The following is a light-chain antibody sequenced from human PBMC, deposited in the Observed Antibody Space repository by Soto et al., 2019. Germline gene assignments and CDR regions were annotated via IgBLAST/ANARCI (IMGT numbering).Light chain of an antibody. V-gene: IGKV3-15*01. Sequence: EIVMTQSPATLSVSPGERATLSCRASQSVSSNLAWYQQKPGQAPSLLIYGASTRATGTPARFSGSGSGTEFTLTISSLQSEDFAVYYCQEYNDWRPITFGGGTKVDIK. CDR3: QEYNDWRPIT. J-gene: IGKJ4*01. CDR2: GAS. CDR1: QSVSSN.